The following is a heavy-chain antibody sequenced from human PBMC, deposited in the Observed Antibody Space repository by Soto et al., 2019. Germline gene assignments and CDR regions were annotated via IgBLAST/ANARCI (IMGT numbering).Heavy chain of an antibody. D-gene: IGHD2-2*01. CDR3: GGAHSTSWSGAYLDY. CDR1: GFTFSDHY. J-gene: IGHJ4*02. V-gene: IGHV3-72*01. Sequence: EVQLVESGGGLVQPGGSLRLSCAASGFTFSDHYMDWVRQAPGKGLEWVGRIRNKANSYTTEYAASVKGRFTFSRDDSKNSLYLQMNSLKTEDTAVYYCGGAHSTSWSGAYLDYWGQGTLVTVSS. CDR2: IRNKANSYTT.